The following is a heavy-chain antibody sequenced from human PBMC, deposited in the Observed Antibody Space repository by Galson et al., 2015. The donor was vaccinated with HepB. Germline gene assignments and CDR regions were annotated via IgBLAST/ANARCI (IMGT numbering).Heavy chain of an antibody. J-gene: IGHJ5*02. CDR1: GYTFTGYY. D-gene: IGHD3-22*01. V-gene: IGHV1-2*06. Sequence: SVKVSCKASGYTFTGYYMHWVRQAPGQGLEWMGRISPNSGGTNYAQKFQGRVTMTRDTSISTAYMELSRLRSDGTAVYYCARGQGYYDSAYNWFDPWGQGTLVTVSS. CDR2: ISPNSGGT. CDR3: ARGQGYYDSAYNWFDP.